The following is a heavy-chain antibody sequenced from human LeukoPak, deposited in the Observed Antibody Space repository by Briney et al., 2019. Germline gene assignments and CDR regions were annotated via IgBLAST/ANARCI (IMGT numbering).Heavy chain of an antibody. D-gene: IGHD2-15*01. CDR2: IYTSGST. Sequence: SETLSLTCTVSGGSISSYYWSWIRQPAGKGLEWIGRIYTSGSTNYNPSLKSRVTMSVDTSKNQFSLKLSSVTAADTAVYYCARDNIVVVAATKAYYFDYWGQGTLVTVSS. J-gene: IGHJ4*02. V-gene: IGHV4-4*07. CDR1: GGSISSYY. CDR3: ARDNIVVVAATKAYYFDY.